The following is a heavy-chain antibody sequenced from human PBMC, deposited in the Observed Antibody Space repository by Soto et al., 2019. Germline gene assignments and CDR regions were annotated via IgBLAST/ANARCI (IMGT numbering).Heavy chain of an antibody. CDR1: GFTFTNYV. CDR3: AKGSASSRPYYFDS. Sequence: QPGGSLRLSCTASGFTFTNYVMSWVRQAPGKGLEWVSAISGSAGSTYFADSVEGRLTITRDNSKNTLFLQMDSLRAEDTAVYYCAKGSASSRPYYFDSWGQGTLVTVAS. CDR2: ISGSAGST. J-gene: IGHJ4*02. D-gene: IGHD6-6*01. V-gene: IGHV3-23*01.